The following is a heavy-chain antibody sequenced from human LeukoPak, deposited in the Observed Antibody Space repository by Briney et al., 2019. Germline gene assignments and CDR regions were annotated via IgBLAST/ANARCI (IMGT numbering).Heavy chain of an antibody. V-gene: IGHV3-23*01. CDR1: GFTFSSCG. D-gene: IGHD3-10*01. Sequence: GGSLRLSCAASGFTFSSCGMSWVRQAPGKGLEWVSAIGGRDGSTYYADSVKGRFTISRDNSKNTLYVQMNSLRAEDTAVYYCAKGHYYGSGSLDYWGQGTLVTVSS. J-gene: IGHJ4*02. CDR3: AKGHYYGSGSLDY. CDR2: IGGRDGST.